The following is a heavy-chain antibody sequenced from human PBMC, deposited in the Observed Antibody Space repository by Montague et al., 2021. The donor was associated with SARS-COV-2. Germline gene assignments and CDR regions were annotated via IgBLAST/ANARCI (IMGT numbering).Heavy chain of an antibody. V-gene: IGHV4-59*12. CDR1: GGSISSYY. CDR3: AGDRGRFWRFDL. CDR2: VYYSGST. J-gene: IGHJ2*01. Sequence: SETLSLTCTVSGGSISSYYWNWIRQSPGKGLEWIGYVYYSGSTRYSPSLRGRVIISADTSKSQISLRLNSLSAEDTAVYYFAGDRGRFWRFDLWGRGTLVTVS. D-gene: IGHD5-12*01.